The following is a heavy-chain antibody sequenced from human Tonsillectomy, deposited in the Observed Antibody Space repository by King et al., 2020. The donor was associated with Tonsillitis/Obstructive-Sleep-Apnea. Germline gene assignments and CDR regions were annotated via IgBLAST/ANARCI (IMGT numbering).Heavy chain of an antibody. V-gene: IGHV4-39*01. CDR1: GGSISSSSYY. Sequence: QLQESGPGLVKPSETLSLTCTVSGGSISSSSYYWGWIRQPPGKGLEWIGSIYYSGSTYYNPSLKSQVTISVDTSKIQFSLKLSSVTAADTAVYYCSILVGYGGTSVYYWGQGTLVTVSS. CDR3: SILVGYGGTSVYY. D-gene: IGHD4-23*01. J-gene: IGHJ4*02. CDR2: IYYSGST.